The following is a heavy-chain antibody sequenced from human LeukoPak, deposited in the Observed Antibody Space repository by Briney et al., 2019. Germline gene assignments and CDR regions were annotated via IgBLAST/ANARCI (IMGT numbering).Heavy chain of an antibody. Sequence: GGSLRLSCAASGFTFSNAWMSWVRQAPGKGLEWVGRIKSKTDGGTTDYAAPVKGRFTISRDDSKNTLYLQMNSLKTEDTAVYYCTTDLVVVVVAAQYSWFDPWGQGTLVTVSS. CDR1: GFTFSNAW. CDR3: TTDLVVVVVAAQYSWFDP. J-gene: IGHJ5*02. CDR2: IKSKTDGGTT. V-gene: IGHV3-15*01. D-gene: IGHD2-15*01.